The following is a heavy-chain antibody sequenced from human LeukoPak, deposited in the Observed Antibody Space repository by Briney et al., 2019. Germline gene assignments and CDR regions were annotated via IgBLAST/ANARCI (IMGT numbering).Heavy chain of an antibody. D-gene: IGHD6-25*01. CDR3: ARLAATAKIDY. Sequence: GGSLRLSCAASGFTFSNNWMSWVRQAPRKGVEWVANIKGDGSEKYYVDSVKGRFTVSREKAKNSLYLQMNSLRAEDTAVYYCARLAATAKIDYWGQGTLVTVSS. V-gene: IGHV3-7*01. J-gene: IGHJ4*02. CDR2: IKGDGSEK. CDR1: GFTFSNNW.